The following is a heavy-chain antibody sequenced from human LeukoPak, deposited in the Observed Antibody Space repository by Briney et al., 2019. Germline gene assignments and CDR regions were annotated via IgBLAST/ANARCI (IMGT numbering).Heavy chain of an antibody. J-gene: IGHJ6*02. CDR3: AKDHRGSFNYGVDV. CDR2: IGTAGDT. Sequence: GGSLRLSCAASGFTFSSYDMHWVRQATGKGLEWVSAIGTAGDTYYPGSVKGRFTISRDNSNNTLYLQMNSLRAEDTAVYYCAKDHRGSFNYGVDVWGRGTTVTVSS. D-gene: IGHD3-10*01. V-gene: IGHV3-13*04. CDR1: GFTFSSYD.